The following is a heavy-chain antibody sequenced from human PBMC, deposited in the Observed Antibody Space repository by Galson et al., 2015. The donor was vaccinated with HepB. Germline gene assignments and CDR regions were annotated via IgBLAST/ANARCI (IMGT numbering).Heavy chain of an antibody. CDR1: GYTFSSYS. J-gene: IGHJ6*02. Sequence: SVKVSCKASGYTFSSYSITWVRQAPGQGLEWMGIINPSGGSTSYAQKFQGRVTMTRDTSTSTVYMELSSLRSEDTAVYYCARDRLGYYGMDVWGQGTTVTVSS. V-gene: IGHV1-46*01. CDR3: ARDRLGYYGMDV. CDR2: INPSGGST. D-gene: IGHD6-19*01.